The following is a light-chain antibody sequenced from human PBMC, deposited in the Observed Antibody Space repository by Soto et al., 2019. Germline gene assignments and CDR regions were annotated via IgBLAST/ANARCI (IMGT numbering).Light chain of an antibody. CDR1: QSVSNNY. CDR2: GAS. V-gene: IGKV3-20*01. CDR3: QQYGSSGT. J-gene: IGKJ1*01. Sequence: EIVLTQSPGTLSLSPGERATLSCTASQSVSNNYLAWYQQKPGQPPRLLIYGASNRATGIPDRFSGSGSGTDFTLTISRLEPEDFAVYYCQQYGSSGTFGQGTMVDI.